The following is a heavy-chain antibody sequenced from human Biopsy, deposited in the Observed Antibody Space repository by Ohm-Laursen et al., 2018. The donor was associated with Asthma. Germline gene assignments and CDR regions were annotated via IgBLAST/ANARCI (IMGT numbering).Heavy chain of an antibody. CDR2: ISYGGKT. CDR3: ARRSTIFGVVQKDHGMDA. D-gene: IGHD3-3*01. Sequence: GTLSLTCPASGGSMTPTSHYWDWIRQAPGKGLEWIGYISYGGKTSYNPSLKNRVTISRDTSKNQFSLRLTSVAAADTAVYFCARRSTIFGVVQKDHGMDAWGQGTTVIVSS. J-gene: IGHJ6*02. CDR1: GGSMTPTSHY. V-gene: IGHV4-39*01.